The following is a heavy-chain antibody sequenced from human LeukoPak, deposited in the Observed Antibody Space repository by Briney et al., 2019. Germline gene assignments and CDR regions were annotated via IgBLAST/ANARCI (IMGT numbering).Heavy chain of an antibody. Sequence: SETLSLTCTVSGGSISSYYWSWIRQPPGKGLEWIGYIYYSGSTNYNPSLKSRVTISVDTSKNQFSLKLSSVTAADTAVYYCASVYGDYAPFDYWGQGTLVTASS. V-gene: IGHV4-59*01. J-gene: IGHJ4*02. D-gene: IGHD4-17*01. CDR3: ASVYGDYAPFDY. CDR2: IYYSGST. CDR1: GGSISSYY.